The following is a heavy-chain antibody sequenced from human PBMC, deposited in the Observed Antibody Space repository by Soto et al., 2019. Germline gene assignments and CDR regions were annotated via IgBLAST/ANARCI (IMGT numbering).Heavy chain of an antibody. Sequence: GASVKVSCKASGYTFTGYYMHWVRRAPGQGLEWMGWINPNSGGTNYAQKFQGRVTMTRDTSISTAYMELSRLRSDDTAVYYCARDPPLLWFGEPFDYWGQGTLVTVSS. V-gene: IGHV1-2*02. CDR3: ARDPPLLWFGEPFDY. D-gene: IGHD3-10*01. CDR2: INPNSGGT. CDR1: GYTFTGYY. J-gene: IGHJ4*02.